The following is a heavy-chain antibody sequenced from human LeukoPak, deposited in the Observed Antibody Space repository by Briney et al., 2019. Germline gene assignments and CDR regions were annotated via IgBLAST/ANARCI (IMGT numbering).Heavy chain of an antibody. D-gene: IGHD3-10*02. V-gene: IGHV5-51*01. Sequence: GESLKISCRASGHDFPDYWIGWVRQMPGKGLEWMGIIFPRDSNTVYGPSFQGQVTISVDTSISTAYLQWSSLKASDTAIYYCARHGLFGCNAVGCFRSCFYYGMDVSGQGTAVTVSS. J-gene: IGHJ6*02. CDR3: ARHGLFGCNAVGCFRSCFYYGMDV. CDR1: GHDFPDYW. CDR2: IFPRDSNT.